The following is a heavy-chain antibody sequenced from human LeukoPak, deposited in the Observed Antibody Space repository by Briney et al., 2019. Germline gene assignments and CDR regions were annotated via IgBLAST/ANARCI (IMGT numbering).Heavy chain of an antibody. CDR1: GGSFSGYY. CDR3: ARGVRGVVPAVSIPENAVFDY. J-gene: IGHJ4*02. V-gene: IGHV4-34*01. Sequence: SETLSLTCAVYGGSFSGYYWSWIRQPPGKGLEWIGEINHSGSTNYNPSLKSRVTISVETSKNQFSLKLRSVTAADTAVYYCARGVRGVVPAVSIPENAVFDYWGQGTLVTVSS. D-gene: IGHD2-2*01. CDR2: INHSGST.